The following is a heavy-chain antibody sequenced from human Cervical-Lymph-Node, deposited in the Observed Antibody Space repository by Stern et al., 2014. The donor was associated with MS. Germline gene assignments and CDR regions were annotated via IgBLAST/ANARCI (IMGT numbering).Heavy chain of an antibody. CDR2: IWYAGSNK. CDR1: GVTFSSYG. CDR3: ARGYDSSGFYTYFQH. J-gene: IGHJ1*01. D-gene: IGHD3-22*01. Sequence: VQLVESGGGVVQPGRSLRLSCAASGVTFSSYGMHWVRQAPGKGLEWVAVIWYAGSNKSYADSVKGRFTISSDNSKNTLYLQMNSLRAEDTAVYYCARGYDSSGFYTYFQHWGQGTLITVSS. V-gene: IGHV3-33*01.